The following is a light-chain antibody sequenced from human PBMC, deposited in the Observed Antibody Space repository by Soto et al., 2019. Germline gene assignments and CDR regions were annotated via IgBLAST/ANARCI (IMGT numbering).Light chain of an antibody. Sequence: QSLLAQPPSPYRTHRPTDNHTKTGRGSHIGSNPVHWHQQLPGAAPKLLIYRDNQRPSGVPDRFSGSKSGTSASLAISGLQSEDEADYYCATWDDSLLAYVFGTGTKGTVL. J-gene: IGLJ1*01. CDR2: RDN. CDR1: GSHIGSNP. V-gene: IGLV1-44*01. CDR3: ATWDDSLLAYV.